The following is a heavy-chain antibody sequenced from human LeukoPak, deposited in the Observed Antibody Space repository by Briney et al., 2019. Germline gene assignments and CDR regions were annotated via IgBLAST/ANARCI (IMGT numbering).Heavy chain of an antibody. CDR3: ARGPNSNWSGLDF. V-gene: IGHV3-23*01. D-gene: IGHD6-6*01. J-gene: IGHJ4*02. CDR1: GFTFSNNA. Sequence: GGSLRLSCAASGFTFSNNAMSWVRQAPGKGLEWVSATSTSGGSAYYADSVKGRFTISRDNAKNTLYLQVNNLRAEDTAVYYCARGPNSNWSGLDFWGQGTLLTVSS. CDR2: TSTSGGSA.